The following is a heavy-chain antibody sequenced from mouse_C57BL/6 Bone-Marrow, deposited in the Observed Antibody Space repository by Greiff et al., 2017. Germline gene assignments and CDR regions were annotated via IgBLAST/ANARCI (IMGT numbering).Heavy chain of an antibody. CDR3: ARGLRRILFDY. D-gene: IGHD2-4*01. V-gene: IGHV1-55*01. J-gene: IGHJ2*01. Sequence: QVQLQQPGAELVKPGASVKMSCKASGYTFTSYWITWVKQRPGQGLEWIGDIYPGSGSTNYNEKFKCKATLTVDTSSSTAYMQLRSLTSEDSAVYYCARGLRRILFDYRGQGTTLTVSS. CDR2: IYPGSGST. CDR1: GYTFTSYW.